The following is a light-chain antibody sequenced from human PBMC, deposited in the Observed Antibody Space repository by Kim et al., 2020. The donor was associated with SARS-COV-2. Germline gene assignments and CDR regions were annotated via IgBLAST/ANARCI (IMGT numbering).Light chain of an antibody. CDR3: QQFDDYPALS. J-gene: IGKJ4*01. CDR2: DAS. V-gene: IGKV1D-13*01. Sequence: GDRVTITCRASHDIASALAWYQQKPGKSPNLLIHDASSLESGVPSRFSGSGSGTHFTLTISSLQPEDFATYYCQQFDDYPALSFGGGTKVDIK. CDR1: HDIASA.